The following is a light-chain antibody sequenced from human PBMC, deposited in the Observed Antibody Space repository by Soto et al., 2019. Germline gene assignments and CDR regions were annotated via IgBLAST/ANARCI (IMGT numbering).Light chain of an antibody. V-gene: IGLV2-14*03. CDR1: SSDVGGYNY. CDR3: ASYTTTTTSGV. CDR2: DVT. Sequence: QSVLTQPASVSGSPGQSITISCTGTSSDVGGYNYVSWYQQHPGKVPKLLISDVTNRPSGVSDRFSGSKSGNTASLTISGLQAEDEADYYCASYTTTTTSGVFGGGTKLTVL. J-gene: IGLJ2*01.